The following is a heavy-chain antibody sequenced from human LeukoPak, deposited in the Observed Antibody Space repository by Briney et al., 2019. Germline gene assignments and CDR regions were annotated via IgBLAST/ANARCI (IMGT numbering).Heavy chain of an antibody. V-gene: IGHV3-53*01. Sequence: GGSLRLSCAASGFTVSSNYMSWVRQAPGKGLEWVSVIYSGGSTYYADSVKGRFTISRDNSKNTLYLQMNSLRAEDTAVYYCARDMGGSYYGAFDIWGQGTMVTVSS. J-gene: IGHJ3*02. CDR1: GFTVSSNY. D-gene: IGHD1-26*01. CDR3: ARDMGGSYYGAFDI. CDR2: IYSGGST.